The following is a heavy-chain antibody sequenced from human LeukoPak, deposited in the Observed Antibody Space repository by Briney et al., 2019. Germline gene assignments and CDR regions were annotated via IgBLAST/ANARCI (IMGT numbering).Heavy chain of an antibody. V-gene: IGHV3-23*01. J-gene: IGHJ5*02. D-gene: IGHD2-15*01. CDR1: GFTFSSYA. CDR2: ISGSGGST. Sequence: PGGSLRLSCAASGFTFSSYAMSWVRQAPGKGLDWVSAISGSGGSTYYADSVKGRFTIFRDNSKNTLYLQMNSLRAEDTAVYYCAKMGRYCSGGSCYLEPNWFDPWGQGTLATVSS. CDR3: AKMGRYCSGGSCYLEPNWFDP.